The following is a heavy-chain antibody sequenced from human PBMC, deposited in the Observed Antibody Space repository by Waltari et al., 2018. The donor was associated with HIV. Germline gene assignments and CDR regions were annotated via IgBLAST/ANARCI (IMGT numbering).Heavy chain of an antibody. J-gene: IGHJ5*02. Sequence: QLQLVQSGTDAQTPGASVKVSCQAPGYTFSDYHMHWVRQAPGEGLEWMGWINPNSGGTRDAEKFQGRVSMTRDTSISTADMELSRLRFDDTAVYYCARVFRGTVNYFDSRLGHWGQGTLVTVSS. V-gene: IGHV1-2*02. D-gene: IGHD3-22*01. CDR2: INPNSGGT. CDR3: ARVFRGTVNYFDSRLGH. CDR1: GYTFSDYH.